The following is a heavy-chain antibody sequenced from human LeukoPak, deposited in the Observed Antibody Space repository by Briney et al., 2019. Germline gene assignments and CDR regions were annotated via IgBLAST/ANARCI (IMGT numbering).Heavy chain of an antibody. Sequence: GGSLTLSCAASGFTFKTYWMSWVPQSPGKGLEWVANIKQDGSEKYYVDSVKGRFPISRDNAKNSLYLQMNSLRAEDTAMYYCARDSAGNDYWGEGTLVTVSS. CDR1: GFTFKTYW. J-gene: IGHJ4*02. V-gene: IGHV3-7*01. CDR2: IKQDGSEK. D-gene: IGHD6-13*01. CDR3: ARDSAGNDY.